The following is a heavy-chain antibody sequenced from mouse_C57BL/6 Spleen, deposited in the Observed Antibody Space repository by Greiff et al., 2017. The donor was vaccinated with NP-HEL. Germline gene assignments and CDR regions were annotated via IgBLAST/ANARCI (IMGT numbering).Heavy chain of an antibody. Sequence: QVQLQQPGAELVRPGSSVKLSCKASGYTFTSYWMHWVKQRPIQGLEWIGNIDPSDSETPYNQKFKDKATLTVDKSSSTAYMQLSSLTSEDSAVYYWARGDSSGYGFAYWGQGTLVTVSA. V-gene: IGHV1-52*01. J-gene: IGHJ3*01. CDR3: ARGDSSGYGFAY. D-gene: IGHD3-2*02. CDR1: GYTFTSYW. CDR2: IDPSDSET.